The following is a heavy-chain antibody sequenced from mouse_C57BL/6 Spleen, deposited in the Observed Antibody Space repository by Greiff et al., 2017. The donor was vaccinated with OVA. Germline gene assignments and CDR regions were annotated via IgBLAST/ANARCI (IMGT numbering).Heavy chain of an antibody. CDR1: GFTFSDYY. V-gene: IGHV5-12*01. CDR2: ISNGGGST. J-gene: IGHJ2*01. Sequence: EVKLVESGGGLVQPGGSLKLSCAASGFTFSDYYMYWVRQTPEKRLEWVAYISNGGGSTYYPDTVKGRFTISRDNAKNTLYLQMSRLKSEDTAMYYCARLNGSTFDYWGQGTTLTVSS. D-gene: IGHD1-1*01. CDR3: ARLNGSTFDY.